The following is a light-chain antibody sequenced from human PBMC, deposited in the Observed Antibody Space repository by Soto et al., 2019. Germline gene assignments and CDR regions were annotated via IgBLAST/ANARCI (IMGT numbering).Light chain of an antibody. CDR1: ALPKQY. J-gene: IGLJ2*01. CDR2: KDS. V-gene: IGLV3-25*03. Sequence: SYELTQAPSVSVSPGQTARITCSGDALPKQYTYWYQQRPGQAPVLVMYKDSERPSGIPERFSGSSSGTTVTLTISGVHAEDEADYYCQSADSSGTVVFGGGTKLTVL. CDR3: QSADSSGTVV.